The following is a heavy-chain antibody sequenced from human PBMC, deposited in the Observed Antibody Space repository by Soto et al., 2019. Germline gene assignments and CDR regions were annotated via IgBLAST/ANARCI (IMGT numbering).Heavy chain of an antibody. CDR1: GFTSSSYW. V-gene: IGHV3-74*01. CDR3: AREGSSGSHRRYFFDY. CDR2: INTDGTTT. Sequence: HPGGSLRLSCAVSGFTSSSYWMHWVRQAPGKGLVWVSRINTDGTTTTYADSVKGRFTISRDNAKNTLYLQMNSLRAEDTAVYYCAREGSSGSHRRYFFDYWGQGTLVTVSS. D-gene: IGHD3-16*02. J-gene: IGHJ4*01.